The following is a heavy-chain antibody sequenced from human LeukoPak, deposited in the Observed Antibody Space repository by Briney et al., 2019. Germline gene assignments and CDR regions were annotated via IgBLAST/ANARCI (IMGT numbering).Heavy chain of an antibody. CDR1: GGYFNRWY. CDR3: ARGDYYGSGSFDY. D-gene: IGHD3-10*01. V-gene: IGHV4-59*10. J-gene: IGHJ4*02. CDR2: IYTTGST. Sequence: PSETLSLPRAVYGGYFNRWYWSWIRQPAGKGLEWIGPIYTTGSTNYNPSPKSRVTMSVDTSKNQFSRKLSSGTAADTAVYYCARGDYYGSGSFDYWSQGTLVTVSS.